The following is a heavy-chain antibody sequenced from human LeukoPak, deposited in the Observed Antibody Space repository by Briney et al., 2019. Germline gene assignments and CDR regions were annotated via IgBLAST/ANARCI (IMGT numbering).Heavy chain of an antibody. CDR3: ARERRWLHQLRPFDY. D-gene: IGHD5-24*01. CDR1: GFTFSSYW. CDR2: IKQDGSEK. V-gene: IGHV3-7*01. Sequence: GGSLRLSCAASGFTFSSYWMSWVRQAPGKGLEWVANIKQDGSEKYYVDSVKGRLTISRDNAKNSLYLQMNSLRAKDTAVYYCARERRWLHQLRPFDYWGQGTLVTVSS. J-gene: IGHJ4*02.